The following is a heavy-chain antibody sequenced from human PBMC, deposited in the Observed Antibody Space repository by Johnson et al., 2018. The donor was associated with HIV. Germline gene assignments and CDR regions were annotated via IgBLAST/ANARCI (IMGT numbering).Heavy chain of an antibody. Sequence: QVQLVESGGGVVQPGRSLRLSCAASGFTFSSYAMHWVRQAPGKGLEWVAVISYDGSNEYYADSVKGRFTSSRDNSKNTLYLQMNSLRTEDTAMYYCAKGQSSGYPKDAFDIWGRGTIVTISS. J-gene: IGHJ3*02. V-gene: IGHV3-30-3*01. CDR1: GFTFSSYA. CDR3: AKGQSSGYPKDAFDI. CDR2: ISYDGSNE. D-gene: IGHD3-22*01.